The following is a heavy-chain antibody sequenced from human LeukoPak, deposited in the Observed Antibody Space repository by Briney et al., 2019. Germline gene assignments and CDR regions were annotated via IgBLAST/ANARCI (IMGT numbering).Heavy chain of an antibody. Sequence: GGSLRLSCAASGFTFSSYGMHWVRQAPGKGLEWVAVISYDGSNKYYADSVKGRFTISRDNSKNTLYLQMNSLRAEDTAVYYCANLADYCSSTSCINFDYWGQGTLVTVSS. J-gene: IGHJ4*02. D-gene: IGHD2-2*01. CDR2: ISYDGSNK. V-gene: IGHV3-30*18. CDR1: GFTFSSYG. CDR3: ANLADYCSSTSCINFDY.